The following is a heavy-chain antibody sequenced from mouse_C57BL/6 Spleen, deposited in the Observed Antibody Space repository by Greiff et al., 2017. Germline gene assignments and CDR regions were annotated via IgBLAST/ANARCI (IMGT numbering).Heavy chain of an antibody. Sequence: VMLVESGPGLVQPSQCLSISCTVSGFSFTSYGVHWVRQSPGKGLEWLGVIWSGGGTDYHAAFISRLSISKDNSKSQVFFKMNSLQADDTAIYYCARTGDSGAWVGYWGQGTLVTVSA. V-gene: IGHV2-2*01. CDR3: ARTGDSGAWVGY. CDR1: GFSFTSYG. J-gene: IGHJ3*01. CDR2: IWSGGGT.